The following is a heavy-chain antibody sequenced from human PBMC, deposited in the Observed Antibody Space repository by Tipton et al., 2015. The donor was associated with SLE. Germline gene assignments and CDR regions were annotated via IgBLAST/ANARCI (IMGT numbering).Heavy chain of an antibody. V-gene: IGHV4-39*07. CDR3: ARLRFLADAFDI. J-gene: IGHJ3*02. D-gene: IGHD3-3*01. CDR1: GGSISSSSYY. CDR2: IYYSGST. Sequence: TLSLTCTVSGGSISSSSYYWGWIRQPPGKGLEWIGSIYYSGSTYYNPSLKSRVTISVDTSKNQFSLKLSSVTAADTAVYYCARLRFLADAFDIWGQGTMVTVSS.